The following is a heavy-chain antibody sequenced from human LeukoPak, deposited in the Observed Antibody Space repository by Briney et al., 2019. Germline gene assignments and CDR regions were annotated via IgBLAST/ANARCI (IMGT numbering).Heavy chain of an antibody. V-gene: IGHV3-23*01. CDR3: GVDIVVVPGAPNWFDP. D-gene: IGHD2-2*01. J-gene: IGHJ5*02. CDR2: ISGSGDST. CDR1: GFTFSSYA. Sequence: GGSLRLSCAASGFTFSSYAMSWVRQAPGKGLEWVSAISGSGDSTYYADSVKGRFTISRDNSKNTLYLQMNSLGAEDTAVYYCGVDIVVVPGAPNWFDPWGQGTPVTVSS.